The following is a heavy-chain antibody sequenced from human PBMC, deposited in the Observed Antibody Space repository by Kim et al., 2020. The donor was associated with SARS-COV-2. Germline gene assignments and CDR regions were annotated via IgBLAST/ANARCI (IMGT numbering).Heavy chain of an antibody. V-gene: IGHV3-23*01. CDR3: AKTNSFDF. CDR2: ISENGDTS. Sequence: GGSLRLSCAASGFTFTHFPLSWVRQAPRKGLEWVSTISENGDTSYYADSVKGRFTISRDNSKNMVYLQMHSLRAEDTAIYYCAKTNSFDFGGQGTLVTVSS. CDR1: GFTFTHFP. J-gene: IGHJ4*02.